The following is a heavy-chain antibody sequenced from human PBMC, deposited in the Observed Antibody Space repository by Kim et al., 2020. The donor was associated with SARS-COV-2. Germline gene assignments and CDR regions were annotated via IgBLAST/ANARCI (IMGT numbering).Heavy chain of an antibody. V-gene: IGHV1-8*01. CDR3: ARAVTLAYSSGWYKEGYFDY. CDR1: GYTFTSYD. J-gene: IGHJ4*02. D-gene: IGHD6-19*01. Sequence: ASVKVSCKASGYTFTSYDINWVRQATGQGLEWMGWMNPNSGNTGYAQKFQGRVTMTRNTSISTAYMELSSLRSEDTAVYYCARAVTLAYSSGWYKEGYFDYWGQGTLVTVSS. CDR2: MNPNSGNT.